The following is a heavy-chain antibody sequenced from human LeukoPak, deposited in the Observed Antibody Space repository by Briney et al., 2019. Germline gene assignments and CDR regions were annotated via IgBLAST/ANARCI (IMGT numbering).Heavy chain of an antibody. J-gene: IGHJ5*02. CDR3: ARVPTSQYGSGVNWFDP. Sequence: ASVKVSCKASGYTFTSYGISWVRQAPGQGLEWMGWISAYNGNTNYAQELQGRVTMTTDTSTSTAYMELRSLRSDDTAVYYCARVPTSQYGSGVNWFDPWGQGTLVTVSS. V-gene: IGHV1-18*01. CDR2: ISAYNGNT. D-gene: IGHD3-10*01. CDR1: GYTFTSYG.